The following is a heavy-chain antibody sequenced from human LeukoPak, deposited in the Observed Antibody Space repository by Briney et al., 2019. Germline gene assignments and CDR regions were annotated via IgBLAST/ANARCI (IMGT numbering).Heavy chain of an antibody. V-gene: IGHV1-69*04. J-gene: IGHJ4*02. CDR3: ARDLKWELPPDY. Sequence: GASVKVSCKASGYTFTSYDINWVRQATGQGLEWMGRIIPILGIANYAQKFQGRVTITADKSTSTAYMELSSLRSEDTAVYYCARDLKWELPPDYWGQGTLVTVSS. D-gene: IGHD1-26*01. CDR2: IIPILGIA. CDR1: GYTFTSYD.